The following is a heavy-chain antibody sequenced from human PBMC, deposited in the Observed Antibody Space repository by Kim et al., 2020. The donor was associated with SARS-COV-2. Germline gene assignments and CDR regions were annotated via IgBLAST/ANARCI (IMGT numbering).Heavy chain of an antibody. CDR3: ASRTRPSNPPFGWLWGRGYYYYYMDV. D-gene: IGHD3-9*01. J-gene: IGHJ6*03. V-gene: IGHV1-8*01. Sequence: ASVKVSCKASGYTFTSYDINWVRQATEQGLEWMGWLNPNSGNTGYAHKLQGRDTMTRTTSISTPYMELSSLRSEDTAVYYCASRTRPSNPPFGWLWGRGYYYYYMDVWGKGTTVTVSS. CDR2: LNPNSGNT. CDR1: GYTFTSYD.